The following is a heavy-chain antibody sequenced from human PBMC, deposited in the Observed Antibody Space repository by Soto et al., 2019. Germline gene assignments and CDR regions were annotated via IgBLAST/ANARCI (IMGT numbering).Heavy chain of an antibody. Sequence: PGGSLRLSCAASGFNFSSYGMHWVRQAPGKGLEWVAVISYDGSNKYYADSVKGRFTISRDNSKNTLYLQMNSLRAEDTAVYYCAKEDSSGWYYFDYWGQGTLVTVSS. CDR1: GFNFSSYG. V-gene: IGHV3-30*18. J-gene: IGHJ4*02. CDR2: ISYDGSNK. D-gene: IGHD6-19*01. CDR3: AKEDSSGWYYFDY.